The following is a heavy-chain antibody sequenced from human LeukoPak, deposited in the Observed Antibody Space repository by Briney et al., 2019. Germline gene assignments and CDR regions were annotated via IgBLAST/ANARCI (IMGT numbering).Heavy chain of an antibody. CDR2: IYTSGST. CDR3: ARGASSVNRVHAFDI. D-gene: IGHD5/OR15-5a*01. CDR1: GGSISSYY. Sequence: SETLSLTCTVSGGSISSYYWSWIRQSAGKGLEWIGRIYTSGSTNYNPSLKSRVTMSVDTSKNQFSLKLSSVTAADTAVYYCARGASSVNRVHAFDIWGQGTMVTVSS. J-gene: IGHJ3*02. V-gene: IGHV4-4*07.